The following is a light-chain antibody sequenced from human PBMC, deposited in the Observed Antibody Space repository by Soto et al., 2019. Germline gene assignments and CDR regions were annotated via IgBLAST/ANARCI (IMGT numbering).Light chain of an antibody. J-gene: IGKJ4*01. CDR1: QSITSW. V-gene: IGKV1-5*03. CDR2: KAS. CDR3: QHYNGYPLT. Sequence: DIQMTQSPSTLSASVGDRVSITCRASQSITSWLAWYQQKPGKAPKLLIYKASTLQSGVTSRFSGSGSGTEFTLTISSLQPDDFATYYCQHYNGYPLTFGGGTKVEIK.